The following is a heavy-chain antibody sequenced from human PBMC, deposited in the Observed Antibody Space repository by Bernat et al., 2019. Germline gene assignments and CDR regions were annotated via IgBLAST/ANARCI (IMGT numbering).Heavy chain of an antibody. Sequence: QLQLQESGPGLVKPSETLSLTCTVSGGSISSSTYYWGWIRQPPGKGLEWIGSIYNSGSTYYNPSLKSRVTMSVDTSKNQFALKLSSVTAADTAVYYCARRSAGGSAYLFDYWGQGTLV. J-gene: IGHJ4*02. CDR2: IYNSGST. V-gene: IGHV4-39*01. CDR1: GGSISSSTYY. D-gene: IGHD3-16*01. CDR3: ARRSAGGSAYLFDY.